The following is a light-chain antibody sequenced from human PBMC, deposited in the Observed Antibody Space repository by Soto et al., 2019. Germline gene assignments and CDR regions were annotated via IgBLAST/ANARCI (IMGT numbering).Light chain of an antibody. J-gene: IGKJ4*01. CDR3: HQYGSSPLLT. CDR2: GAS. V-gene: IGKV3-20*01. Sequence: EIVLTQSPGTLSLSPGERATLSCRASQSVSSSYLAWYQQKPGQAPRLLIYGASNRATCIPDRFSGSGSGTDFTLTISRLEPEDFAVYYCHQYGSSPLLTFGGGTKVEIK. CDR1: QSVSSSY.